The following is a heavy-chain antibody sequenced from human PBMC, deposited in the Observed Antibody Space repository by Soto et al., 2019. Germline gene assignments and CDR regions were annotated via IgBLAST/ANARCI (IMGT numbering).Heavy chain of an antibody. CDR1: GGSLSGYY. V-gene: IGHV4-34*01. D-gene: IGHD1-26*01. CDR3: ARHHVRGRTIAGAAEF. Sequence: SETLSLTCAVYGGSLSGYYWSWIRQHPGKALEWLGEINHSGNTNYNPSLKSRVTISVDTSKNQLFLNLSSVTAADTAMYYCARHHVRGRTIAGAAEFWGQGTLVTVSS. J-gene: IGHJ4*02. CDR2: INHSGNT.